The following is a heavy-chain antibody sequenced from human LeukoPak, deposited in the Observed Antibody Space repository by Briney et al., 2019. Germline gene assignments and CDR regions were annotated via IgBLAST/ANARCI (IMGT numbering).Heavy chain of an antibody. J-gene: IGHJ4*02. V-gene: IGHV4-34*01. CDR3: ARRGEWTAWNFDY. CDR2: VNHSGTT. CDR1: GGAFSGYY. D-gene: IGHD3/OR15-3a*01. Sequence: SETLSLTCAVNGGAFSGYYWSWIRQSPEQGLVRIGEVNHSGTTISNPSLESRVSMSMDLTRKRFSLELTPVTAADTAVYYCARRGEWTAWNFDYWAQGSLVTVSS.